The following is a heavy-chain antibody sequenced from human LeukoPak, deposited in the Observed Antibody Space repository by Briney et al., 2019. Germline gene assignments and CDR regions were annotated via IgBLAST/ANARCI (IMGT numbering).Heavy chain of an antibody. D-gene: IGHD6-13*01. CDR3: ARVHSSSWYAFWDY. CDR1: GGSISGSSYY. Sequence: SETLSLTCTVSGGSISGSSYYWGWIRQPPGKGLEWIGSIYYSGSTYYNPSLKSRVTISVDTSKNQFSLKLSSVTAADTAVYYCARVHSSSWYAFWDYWGQGTLVTVSS. CDR2: IYYSGST. J-gene: IGHJ4*02. V-gene: IGHV4-39*01.